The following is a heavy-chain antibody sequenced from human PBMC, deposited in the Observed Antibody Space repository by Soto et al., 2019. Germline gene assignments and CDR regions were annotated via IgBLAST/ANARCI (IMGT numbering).Heavy chain of an antibody. CDR1: GFTVSSNY. V-gene: IGHV3-66*01. CDR3: ARVNSCSGGSCSHDAFDI. J-gene: IGHJ3*02. CDR2: IYSGGST. D-gene: IGHD2-15*01. Sequence: EVQLVESGGGLVQPGGSLRLSCAASGFTVSSNYMSWVRQAPGKGLEWVSVIYSGGSTYYADSVKGRFTISRDNSKNTLDLQMNSLRAEDTAVYYCARVNSCSGGSCSHDAFDIWGQGTMVTVSS.